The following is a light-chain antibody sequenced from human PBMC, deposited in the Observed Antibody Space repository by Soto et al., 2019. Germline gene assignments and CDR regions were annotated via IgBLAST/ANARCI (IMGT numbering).Light chain of an antibody. J-gene: IGKJ1*01. V-gene: IGKV3-15*01. CDR3: QQYNNWPRT. Sequence: EIVMTQSPATLSMSPGERATISCRASQSVSSSLAWYQQKPGKATRLLIYGASTRATGIPARVSGSGSGTEFTLTISGLQSEDFAVYYCQQYNNWPRTFGQGTKV. CDR1: QSVSSS. CDR2: GAS.